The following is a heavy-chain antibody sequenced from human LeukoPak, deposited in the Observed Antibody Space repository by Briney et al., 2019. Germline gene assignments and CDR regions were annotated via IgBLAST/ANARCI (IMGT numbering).Heavy chain of an antibody. V-gene: IGHV4-59*01. Sequence: PSETLSLTCTVSGASFSSYSWIWIRQPPGKGLEWIGYINYSGSTNYNPSLKSRVTMSVDTSKNQFSLKLSSVTAADTAVYYCARDTTMTYWGQGTLVTVSS. CDR1: GASFSSYS. CDR3: ARDTTMTY. D-gene: IGHD5-18*01. J-gene: IGHJ4*02. CDR2: INYSGST.